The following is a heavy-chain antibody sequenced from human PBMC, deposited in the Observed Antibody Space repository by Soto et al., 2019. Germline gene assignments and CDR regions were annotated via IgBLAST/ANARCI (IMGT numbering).Heavy chain of an antibody. CDR3: ARGKLLRFFYYGMDV. CDR1: GGSFSGYY. Sequence: SEPLSLTCAAYGGSFSGYYLSWIRQPPGKGLEWIGEINHSGSTNYNPSLKSRVTISVDTSKNQFSLKLSSVTAADTAVYYCARGKLLRFFYYGMDVWGQGTTVTVSS. J-gene: IGHJ6*02. D-gene: IGHD3-3*01. CDR2: INHSGST. V-gene: IGHV4-34*01.